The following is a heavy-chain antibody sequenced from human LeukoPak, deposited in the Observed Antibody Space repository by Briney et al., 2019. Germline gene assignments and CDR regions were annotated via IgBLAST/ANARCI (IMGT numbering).Heavy chain of an antibody. V-gene: IGHV3-7*01. D-gene: IGHD1-14*01. CDR2: IKEDGSEK. CDR1: GFTFSTYW. J-gene: IGHJ4*02. Sequence: PGGPLRLSCAVSGFTFSTYWMSWIRQAPGKGLEWVGNIKEDGSEKYYVDSMKGRFSISRDNAKKSLYLQMNSLRVEDTAVYYCARDSFETDIDYWGQGTLVTVSS. CDR3: ARDSFETDIDY.